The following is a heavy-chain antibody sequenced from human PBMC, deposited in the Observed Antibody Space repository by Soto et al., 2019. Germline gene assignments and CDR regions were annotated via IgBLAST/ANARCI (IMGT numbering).Heavy chain of an antibody. CDR3: SWWLSPY. D-gene: IGHD2-8*02. J-gene: IGHJ4*02. V-gene: IGHV3-48*02. CDR2: ISSSSSTI. CDR1: GFTFSSYA. Sequence: GGSLRLSCAASGFTFSSYAMHWVRQAPGKGLEWVSYISSSSSTIYYADSVKGRFTISRDNAKNSLYLQMNSLRDEDTAVYYCSWWLSPYWGQGTLVTVSS.